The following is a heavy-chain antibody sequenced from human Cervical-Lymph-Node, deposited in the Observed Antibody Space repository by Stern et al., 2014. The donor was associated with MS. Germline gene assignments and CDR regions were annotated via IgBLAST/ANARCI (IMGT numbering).Heavy chain of an antibody. J-gene: IGHJ4*02. Sequence: QVTLKESGPTLVKPTQTLTLTCTVSGFSLSTTDVGVGWIRQPPGKALEWLALLYWHDDKRYNPSLMSRLTITKDTSKSQVVLTVTNMDPADTATYYCVLSPPRLPPLRDFWWQPDDSPAEYYFDFWGQGTLVTVSS. CDR2: LYWHDDK. CDR1: GFSLSTTDVG. V-gene: IGHV2-5*01. D-gene: IGHD3/OR15-3a*01. CDR3: VLSPPRLPPLRDFWWQPDDSPAEYYFDF.